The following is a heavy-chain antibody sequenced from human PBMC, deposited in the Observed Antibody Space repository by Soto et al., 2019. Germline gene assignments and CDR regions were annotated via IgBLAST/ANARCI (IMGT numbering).Heavy chain of an antibody. CDR3: ARDSVSCISTSCYYYGMDV. V-gene: IGHV4-30-4*01. D-gene: IGHD2-2*01. CDR1: GGSISSGDYY. J-gene: IGHJ6*02. CDR2: IYYSGST. Sequence: PSETLSLTCTVSGGSISSGDYYWSWIRQPPGKGLEWIGYIYYSGSTYYNTSLKSRVTISVDTSKNQFSLKLSSVTAADTAVYFCARDSVSCISTSCYYYGMDVWGQGTTVTVSS.